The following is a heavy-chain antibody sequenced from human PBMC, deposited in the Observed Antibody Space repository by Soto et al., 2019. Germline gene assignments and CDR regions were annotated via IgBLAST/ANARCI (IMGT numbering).Heavy chain of an antibody. CDR2: IIPIFGTA. CDR3: AKDGVAHIPLYTSGSSYDH. J-gene: IGHJ4*02. V-gene: IGHV1-69*06. D-gene: IGHD3-22*01. CDR1: GGTFSSYA. Sequence: SVKVSCKASGGTFSSYAISWVRQAPGQGLEWMGGIIPIFGTANYAQKFQGRVTITADKSTSTAYMELSSLRAEDTAVYYCAKDGVAHIPLYTSGSSYDHWGQGTLVTVSS.